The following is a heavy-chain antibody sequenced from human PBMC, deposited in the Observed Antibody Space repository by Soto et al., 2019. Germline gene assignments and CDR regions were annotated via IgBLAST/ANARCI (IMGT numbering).Heavy chain of an antibody. V-gene: IGHV4-31*03. J-gene: IGHJ4*02. CDR1: GGTITTGGHF. CDR3: ARVVSGSYLDY. CDR2: IYYSGTT. Sequence: QVQLQESGPGLVKASQTLSLTCTVSGGTITTGGHFWSWIRQYPGKGLEWIGYIYYSGTTHYNPSLKSRVTISIDTSKNPFSLNLSSVTAADTAVYYWARVVSGSYLDYWGQGTLVTVSS. D-gene: IGHD1-26*01.